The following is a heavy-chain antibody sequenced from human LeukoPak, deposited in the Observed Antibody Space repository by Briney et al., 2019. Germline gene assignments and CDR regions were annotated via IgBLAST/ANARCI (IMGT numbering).Heavy chain of an antibody. Sequence: RSLRPSCAAPGFTLGDYAMHLVRQAPGKGLEGVSGISWNRGSIGYADSVKGRFTISRDNAKNSLYLQMNSLRAEDTALYYCAKDLGSALYDSSGAGLFNAFDIWGQGTMVTVSS. CDR2: ISWNRGSI. J-gene: IGHJ3*02. CDR1: GFTLGDYA. CDR3: AKDLGSALYDSSGAGLFNAFDI. V-gene: IGHV3-9*01. D-gene: IGHD3-22*01.